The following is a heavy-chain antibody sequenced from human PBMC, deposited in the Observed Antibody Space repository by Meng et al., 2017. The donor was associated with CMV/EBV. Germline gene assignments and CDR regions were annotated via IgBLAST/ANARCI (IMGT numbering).Heavy chain of an antibody. Sequence: GESLKISCAASGFTFSNAWLSWVRQAPGKGPEWVGRIKSKTDGGTTDYAAPVKGRFTISRDDSKNTLYLQMNSLKTEDTAVYYCTTDGRYYDFWSGYYLAFDIWGQGTMVTVSS. CDR1: GFTFSNAW. CDR2: IKSKTDGGTT. D-gene: IGHD3-3*01. J-gene: IGHJ3*02. V-gene: IGHV3-15*01. CDR3: TTDGRYYDFWSGYYLAFDI.